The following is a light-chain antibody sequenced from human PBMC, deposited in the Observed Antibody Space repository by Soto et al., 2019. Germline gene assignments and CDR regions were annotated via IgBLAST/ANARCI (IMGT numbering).Light chain of an antibody. CDR2: EVT. J-gene: IGLJ1*01. Sequence: QSVLTQPASVSGSPGQSITISCTGTSSDVGVYDYVSWYQQHPGKAPKLMIYEVTNRPSGVSNRFSGSKSGNTASLTISGLQAEDEADHHCSSYTSSRNYVFGNGTKVTVL. V-gene: IGLV2-14*01. CDR3: SSYTSSRNYV. CDR1: SSDVGVYDY.